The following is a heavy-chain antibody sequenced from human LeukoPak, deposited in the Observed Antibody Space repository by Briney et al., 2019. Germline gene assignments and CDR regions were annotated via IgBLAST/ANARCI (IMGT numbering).Heavy chain of an antibody. V-gene: IGHV4-34*01. J-gene: IGHJ3*02. Sequence: SETLSLTCAVYGGSFSGYYWRWIRQPPGKGLEWIGEINHSGSTNYNPSLKSRVTISVDTSKNQFSLKLSSVTAADTAVYYCARRDTGTRITMVRGGAFDIWGQGTMVTVSS. CDR1: GGSFSGYY. CDR3: ARRDTGTRITMVRGGAFDI. CDR2: INHSGST. D-gene: IGHD3-10*01.